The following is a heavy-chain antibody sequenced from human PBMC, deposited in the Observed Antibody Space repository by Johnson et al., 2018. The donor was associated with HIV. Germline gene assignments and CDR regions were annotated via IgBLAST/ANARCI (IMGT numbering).Heavy chain of an antibody. D-gene: IGHD6-6*01. CDR1: GFTFDDYA. CDR2: ISWNSGSI. CDR3: AKGIAARPPGDAFDI. J-gene: IGHJ3*02. Sequence: VQLVESGGGLVQPGRSLRLSCAASGFTFDDYAMHWVRQAPGKGLEWVSGISWNSGSIGYADSVKGRFTISRDNAKNSLYLQMNSLIAEDTALYYCAKGIAARPPGDAFDIWGQGVMVTVSS. V-gene: IGHV3-9*01.